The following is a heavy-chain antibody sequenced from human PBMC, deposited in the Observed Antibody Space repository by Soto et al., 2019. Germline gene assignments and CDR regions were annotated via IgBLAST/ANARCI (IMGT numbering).Heavy chain of an antibody. CDR1: GFTFSSYA. D-gene: IGHD3-22*01. CDR3: AKSLFHSYYYDSSGTGGVDY. V-gene: IGHV3-23*01. CDR2: LSVSGGST. Sequence: EVQLLESGGGLVQPGGSLRLSCAASGFTFSSYAMSWVRQAPGKGLEWVSALSVSGGSTYYADSVKGRFTISRDNSKNTLYLQMNSLRAEDTAVYYCAKSLFHSYYYDSSGTGGVDYWGQGTLVTVSS. J-gene: IGHJ4*02.